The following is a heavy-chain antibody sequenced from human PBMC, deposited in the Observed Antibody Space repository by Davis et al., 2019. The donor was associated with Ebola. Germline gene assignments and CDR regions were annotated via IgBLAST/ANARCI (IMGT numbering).Heavy chain of an antibody. CDR1: GGSFSGYY. J-gene: IGHJ4*02. D-gene: IGHD3-22*01. Sequence: PSETLSLTCAVYGGSFSGYYWSWIRQPPGKGLEWIGEINHSGSTNYNPSLKSRVTISVDTSKNQFSLKLSSVTAADTAVYYCARQGYYYDSSGSLFDYWGQGTLVTVSS. CDR2: INHSGST. V-gene: IGHV4-34*01. CDR3: ARQGYYYDSSGSLFDY.